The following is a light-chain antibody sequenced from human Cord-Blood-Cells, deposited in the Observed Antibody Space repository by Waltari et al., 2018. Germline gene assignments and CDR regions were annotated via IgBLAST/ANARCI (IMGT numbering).Light chain of an antibody. Sequence: QSALTQPASVSGSPGQSITISCTGTISDVGGYNYVSWYQQHPGKAPKLMIYDVSNRPSGVSNRFCGSKSGNTAALTISGLQAEDEADYYCSSYTSSSTVVFGGGTKLTVL. CDR1: ISDVGGYNY. J-gene: IGLJ2*01. CDR2: DVS. V-gene: IGLV2-14*01. CDR3: SSYTSSSTVV.